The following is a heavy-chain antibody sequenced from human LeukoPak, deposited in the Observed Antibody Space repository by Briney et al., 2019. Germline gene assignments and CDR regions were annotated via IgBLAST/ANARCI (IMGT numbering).Heavy chain of an antibody. CDR1: GFTFSSYW. D-gene: IGHD5-18*01. CDR3: ARDKYRSAFDI. Sequence: GGSLRLSCAASGFTFSSYWMHWVRQAPGKGLVRVSRINSDGSSTSYADSVKGRFTISRDNAKNTLYLQMNSLRAEDTAVYYCARDKYRSAFDIWGQGTMVTVSS. V-gene: IGHV3-74*01. J-gene: IGHJ3*02. CDR2: INSDGSST.